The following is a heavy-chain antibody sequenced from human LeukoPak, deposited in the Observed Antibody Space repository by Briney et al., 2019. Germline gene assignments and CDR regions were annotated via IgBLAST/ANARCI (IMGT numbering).Heavy chain of an antibody. CDR2: MNPNSGNT. V-gene: IGHV1-8*01. J-gene: IGHJ5*02. D-gene: IGHD3-10*01. CDR1: GYTFTSYD. Sequence: ASVKVSCKASGYTFTSYDINWVRQATGQGLEWMGWMNPNSGNTGYAQKFQGRVTMNRNTSISTAYMELSSLRSEDTAVYYCARDYYGSKGFDPWGQGTLVTVSS. CDR3: ARDYYGSKGFDP.